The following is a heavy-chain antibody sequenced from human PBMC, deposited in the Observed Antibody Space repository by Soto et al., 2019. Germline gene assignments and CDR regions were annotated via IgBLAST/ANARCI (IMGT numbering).Heavy chain of an antibody. D-gene: IGHD2-21*02. V-gene: IGHV3-33*01. CDR3: ARGVYCGGGCYEWYFDL. J-gene: IGHJ2*01. CDR1: GFTFSNYG. CDR2: IWYDGSNK. Sequence: QVQLVESGGGVVQPGRSLRLSCAASGFTFSNYGMHWVRQAPGKGLEWVAVIWYDGSNKYYADSVKGRFTISRDNSQNPLYLQMNRLRTEGMAVYFCARGVYCGGGCYEWYFDLWGRGTLVTVSS.